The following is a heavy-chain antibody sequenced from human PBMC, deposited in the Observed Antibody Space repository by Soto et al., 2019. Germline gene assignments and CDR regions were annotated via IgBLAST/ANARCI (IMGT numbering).Heavy chain of an antibody. J-gene: IGHJ6*02. CDR1: GYTFSSFG. CDR3: ARPLDYYYYAMDA. V-gene: IGHV1-18*01. Sequence: GASVKVSCKASGYTFSSFGIIWVRQAPGQGLEWVGWISAYNGNANYAQKFQGRVTMTTDTSTSSAYMELRSLRSDDTAVYYCARPLDYYYYAMDAWGQGTTVTVSS. CDR2: ISAYNGNA.